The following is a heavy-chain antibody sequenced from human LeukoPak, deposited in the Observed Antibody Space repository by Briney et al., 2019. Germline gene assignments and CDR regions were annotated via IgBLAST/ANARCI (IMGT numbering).Heavy chain of an antibody. Sequence: SQTLSLTCTVSGGSISSGGYYWSWIRQHPGKGLEWIGYIYYSGSTYYNPSLKSRVTISVDTSKNQFSLKLSSVTAADTAVYYCARAHYPYCSSTSCYDRRYNWFDPWGQGTLVTVSS. CDR1: GGSISSGGYY. J-gene: IGHJ5*02. V-gene: IGHV4-31*03. CDR3: ARAHYPYCSSTSCYDRRYNWFDP. D-gene: IGHD2-2*01. CDR2: IYYSGST.